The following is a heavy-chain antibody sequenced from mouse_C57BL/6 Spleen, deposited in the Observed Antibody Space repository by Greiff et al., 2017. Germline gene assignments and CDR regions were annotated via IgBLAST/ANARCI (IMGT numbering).Heavy chain of an antibody. J-gene: IGHJ3*01. D-gene: IGHD3-2*02. V-gene: IGHV5-6*01. Sequence: EVQLVESGGDLVKPGGSLKLSCAASGFTFSSYGMSWVRQTPDKRLEWVATISSGGSYTYYPDSVKGRFTISRDNAKNTLYLQMSSLKSEDTAMYYCARHRRAQPSFAYWGQGTLVTVSA. CDR1: GFTFSSYG. CDR3: ARHRRAQPSFAY. CDR2: ISSGGSYT.